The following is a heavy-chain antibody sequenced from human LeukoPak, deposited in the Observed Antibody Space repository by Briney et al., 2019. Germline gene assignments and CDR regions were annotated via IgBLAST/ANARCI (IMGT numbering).Heavy chain of an antibody. D-gene: IGHD6-19*01. Sequence: SETLSLTCTVSGGSISSYYWSWIRQPPGKGLEWIGYIYYSGSTNYNPSLKSRVTISVDTSKNQFSLKLSSVTAADTAVYYCASQKREQWLLRPDAFDIWGQGTTVTVSS. CDR3: ASQKREQWLLRPDAFDI. CDR1: GGSISSYY. J-gene: IGHJ3*02. CDR2: IYYSGST. V-gene: IGHV4-59*01.